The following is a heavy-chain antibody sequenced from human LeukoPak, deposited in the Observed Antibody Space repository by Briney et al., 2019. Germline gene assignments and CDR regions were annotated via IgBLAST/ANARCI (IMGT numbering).Heavy chain of an antibody. Sequence: PSETLSLTCTVSGGSISSSSYYWGWIRQPPGKGLEWIGSIYYSGTTYYNPSLKSRVTISVDTSKNQFSLKLSSVTAADTAVYYCARDPGAYGGQDYFDYWGQGTLVTVSS. CDR2: IYYSGTT. J-gene: IGHJ4*02. D-gene: IGHD4/OR15-4a*01. V-gene: IGHV4-39*07. CDR3: ARDPGAYGGQDYFDY. CDR1: GGSISSSSYY.